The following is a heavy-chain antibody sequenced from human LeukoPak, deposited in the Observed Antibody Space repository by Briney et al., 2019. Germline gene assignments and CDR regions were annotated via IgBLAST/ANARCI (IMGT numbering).Heavy chain of an antibody. CDR3: AKDRGITGTTDY. V-gene: IGHV3-23*01. CDR2: ISGSGGST. CDR1: GFTFSIYA. J-gene: IGHJ4*02. Sequence: GGSLRLSCAASGFTFSIYAMSWVRQAPGKGLECVSAISGSGGSTYYADSVKGRFTISRDNSKNTLYLQMNSLRAEDTAVYYCAKDRGITGTTDYWGQGTLVTVSS. D-gene: IGHD1-7*01.